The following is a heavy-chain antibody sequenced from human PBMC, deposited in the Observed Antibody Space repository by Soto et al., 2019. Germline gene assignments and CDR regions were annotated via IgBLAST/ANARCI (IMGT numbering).Heavy chain of an antibody. CDR2: IRAYNGNT. J-gene: IGHJ4*02. CDR3: ARNSIAVAGIPYFDC. Sequence: ASVKVSCKASGYTFTSYGISWVRQAPGQVLEWMGWIRAYNGNTNYAQKLQGRVSMTTDASTSTAYMELRSLRSDDTAVYYCARNSIAVAGIPYFDCWGQGTLVTVSS. CDR1: GYTFTSYG. D-gene: IGHD6-19*01. V-gene: IGHV1-18*04.